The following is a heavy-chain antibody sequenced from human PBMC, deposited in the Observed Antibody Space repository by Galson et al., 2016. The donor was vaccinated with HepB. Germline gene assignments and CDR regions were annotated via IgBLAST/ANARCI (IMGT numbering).Heavy chain of an antibody. Sequence: SLRLSCAASGFSFSNYNMNWVRQAPGKGPERVSSISGTSTHIYYADSVKGRCTISRDNAKNSLYLQMNSLRAEDTAMSYCARDRIIMLRGVTNWLDPWGQGTLVTVSS. V-gene: IGHV3-21*01. J-gene: IGHJ5*02. CDR3: ARDRIIMLRGVTNWLDP. CDR2: ISGTSTHI. D-gene: IGHD3-10*01. CDR1: GFSFSNYN.